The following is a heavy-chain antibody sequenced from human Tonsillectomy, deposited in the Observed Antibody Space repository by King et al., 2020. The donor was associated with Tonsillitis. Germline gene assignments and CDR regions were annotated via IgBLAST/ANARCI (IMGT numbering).Heavy chain of an antibody. D-gene: IGHD6-19*01. CDR2: ISYDGSNK. Sequence: VQLVESGGGVVQPGRSLRLSCAASGFTFSSYGMHWVRQAPGKGLEWVAVISYDGSNKYYADSVKGRFTISRDNSKNTLYLQMNSLRAEDTAVYYCAKDQRRQWLVYYFDYWGQGTLVTVPS. CDR1: GFTFSSYG. V-gene: IGHV3-30*18. J-gene: IGHJ4*02. CDR3: AKDQRRQWLVYYFDY.